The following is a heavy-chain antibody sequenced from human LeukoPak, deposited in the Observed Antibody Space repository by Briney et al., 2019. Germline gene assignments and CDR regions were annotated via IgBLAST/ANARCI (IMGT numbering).Heavy chain of an antibody. CDR3: AKEQWLVRDDYYGMDV. J-gene: IGHJ6*02. D-gene: IGHD6-19*01. Sequence: GGSLRLSCAASGFTVSSNYMSWVRQAPGKGLEWVSVIYSGGSTYYADSVKGRFTISRDNSKNTLYLQMNSLRAEDTAVYYCAKEQWLVRDDYYGMDVWGQGTTVTVSS. CDR2: IYSGGST. V-gene: IGHV3-53*05. CDR1: GFTVSSNY.